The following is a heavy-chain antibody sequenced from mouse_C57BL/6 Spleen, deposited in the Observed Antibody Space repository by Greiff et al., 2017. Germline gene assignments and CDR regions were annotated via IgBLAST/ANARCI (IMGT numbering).Heavy chain of an antibody. CDR3: ARDSSGRYYAMDY. V-gene: IGHV1-69*01. Sequence: QVQLQQPGAELVMPGASVKLSCKASGYTFTSYWMHWVKQRPGQGLEWIGEIDPSGSYTNYNQKFKGKSTLTVDKSSSTAYMQLSSLTSEDSAVYYCARDSSGRYYAMDYWGQGTSVTVSS. CDR2: IDPSGSYT. CDR1: GYTFTSYW. J-gene: IGHJ4*01. D-gene: IGHD3-2*02.